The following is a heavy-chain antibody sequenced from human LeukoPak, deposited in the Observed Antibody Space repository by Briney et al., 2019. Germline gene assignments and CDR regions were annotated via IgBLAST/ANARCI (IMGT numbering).Heavy chain of an antibody. J-gene: IGHJ4*02. V-gene: IGHV3-48*03. CDR3: AKSPYSSSAFDY. CDR1: GFTFSSYE. CDR2: ISSSGSTK. D-gene: IGHD6-6*01. Sequence: GGSLRLSCAASGFTFSSYEMNWVRQAPGKGLEWVSYISSSGSTKYYADSVKGRFTISRDNAKNSLYLQMNSLRAEDTAVYYCAKSPYSSSAFDYWGQGTLVTVSS.